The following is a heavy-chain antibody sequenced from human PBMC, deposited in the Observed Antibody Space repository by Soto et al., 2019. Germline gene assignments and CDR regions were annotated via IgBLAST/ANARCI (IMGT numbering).Heavy chain of an antibody. CDR3: AKRATTVPTPGNYFDC. J-gene: IGHJ4*02. D-gene: IGHD2-15*01. CDR2: LTRGGTT. V-gene: IGHV3-23*01. Sequence: PGGSLRLSCAASGFSFSDYSMTWVRQAPGRGLEWVSTLTRGGTTFYADSVKGRFTISRDNSKNTLSLQMHNLGAEDTARYYCAKRATTVPTPGNYFDCWGRGTLVTVSS. CDR1: GFSFSDYS.